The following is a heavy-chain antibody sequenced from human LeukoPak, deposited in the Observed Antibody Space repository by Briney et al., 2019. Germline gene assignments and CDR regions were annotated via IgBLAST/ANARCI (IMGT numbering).Heavy chain of an antibody. J-gene: IGHJ4*02. CDR2: ISGNGGST. CDR3: AKSSVPAATDY. Sequence: GGSLRLSCAASGFTFSSSAMSWVRQAPGKGLEWVSLISGNGGSTFYADSVKGRFTISRDNSKNTLYLQMNNLRAEDTAVYYCAKSSVPAATDYWGQGTLVTVSS. V-gene: IGHV3-23*01. D-gene: IGHD2-2*01. CDR1: GFTFSSSA.